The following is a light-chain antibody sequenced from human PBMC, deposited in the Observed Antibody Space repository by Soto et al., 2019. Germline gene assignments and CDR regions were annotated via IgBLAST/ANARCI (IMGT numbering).Light chain of an antibody. Sequence: QSVLTQPASTSGTPGQRVTISCSGTSSNIGNNTVNWYQQLPGTAPKLLIYANDQRPSGVPDRISGSKSGTSASLAISGLQSEDEADYYCAAWDDSLNGLVFGTGTKLTVL. CDR1: SSNIGNNT. V-gene: IGLV1-44*01. CDR3: AAWDDSLNGLV. CDR2: AND. J-gene: IGLJ1*01.